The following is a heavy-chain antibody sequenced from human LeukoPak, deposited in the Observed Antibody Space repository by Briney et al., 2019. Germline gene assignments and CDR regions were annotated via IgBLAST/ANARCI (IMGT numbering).Heavy chain of an antibody. D-gene: IGHD3-10*01. J-gene: IGHJ4*02. Sequence: GGSLRLSCAASGFTFSSYSMNWVRQAPGKGLEWVSSISSSSSTIYYADSVKGRFTISRDNAKNSLYLQMNSLRAEDTAVYYCARVFGGFGELLGFDYWGQGTLVTVSS. CDR2: ISSSSSTI. V-gene: IGHV3-48*04. CDR1: GFTFSSYS. CDR3: ARVFGGFGELLGFDY.